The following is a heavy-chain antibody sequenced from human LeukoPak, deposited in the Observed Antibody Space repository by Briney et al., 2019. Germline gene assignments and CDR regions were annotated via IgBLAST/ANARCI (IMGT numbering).Heavy chain of an antibody. CDR2: IYYSGRT. D-gene: IGHD6-19*01. CDR3: ARSERYSSGWYFYFDY. Sequence: SETLSLTCTVSGGSISTYYGSWVRQPPGKGLEWVGYIYYSGRTKYNPSLKRRGTISIEKSKNQFSLNLSSVTAADTAVYYCARSERYSSGWYFYFDYWGQGTLVTVSS. CDR1: GGSISTYY. V-gene: IGHV4-59*01. J-gene: IGHJ4*02.